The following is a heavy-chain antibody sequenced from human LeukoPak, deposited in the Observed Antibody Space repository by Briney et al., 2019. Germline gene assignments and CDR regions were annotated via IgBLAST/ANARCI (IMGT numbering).Heavy chain of an antibody. Sequence: GGSLRLSCAASGFTFSSYAMHWVRQAPGKGLEWVTVISYDGSKKFYVDSVKGRFTISRDNSQNTVSLQVNSLRAEDTAIYYCARYCTSTSCAFEYWGQGTLVTVSS. V-gene: IGHV3-30-3*01. D-gene: IGHD2-2*01. CDR3: ARYCTSTSCAFEY. CDR1: GFTFSSYA. J-gene: IGHJ4*02. CDR2: ISYDGSKK.